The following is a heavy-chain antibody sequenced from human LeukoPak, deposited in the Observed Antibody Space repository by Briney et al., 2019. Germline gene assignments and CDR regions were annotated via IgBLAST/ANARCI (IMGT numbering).Heavy chain of an antibody. Sequence: RPSETLSLTCAVYGGSFSGYYWSWIRQPPGKGLEWIGEINHSGSTNYNPSLKSRVTISVDTSKNQFSLKLSSVTAADTAVYYCARGRLSSRYCRSTSCYRESYWGQGTLVTVSS. V-gene: IGHV4-34*01. CDR2: INHSGST. CDR1: GGSFSGYY. D-gene: IGHD2-2*01. CDR3: ARGRLSSRYCRSTSCYRESY. J-gene: IGHJ4*02.